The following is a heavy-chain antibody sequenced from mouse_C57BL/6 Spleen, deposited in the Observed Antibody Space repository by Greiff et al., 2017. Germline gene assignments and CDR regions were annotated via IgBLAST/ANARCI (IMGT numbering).Heavy chain of an antibody. CDR2: IDPSDSYT. CDR1: GYTFTSYW. CDR3: ARGHYGSSPMDY. V-gene: IGHV1-69*01. D-gene: IGHD1-1*01. J-gene: IGHJ4*01. Sequence: QVQLQQPGAELVMPGASVKLSCKASGYTFTSYWMHWVKQRPGQGLEWIGEIDPSDSYTNYNQKFKGKSTLTVDKSSSTAYMQLSSLTSEDSAVYYCARGHYGSSPMDYWGQGTSVTVSS.